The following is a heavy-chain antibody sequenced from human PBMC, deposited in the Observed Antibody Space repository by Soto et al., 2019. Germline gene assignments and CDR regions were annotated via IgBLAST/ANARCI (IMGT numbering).Heavy chain of an antibody. V-gene: IGHV4-31*03. CDR3: AKSSMRAIFSYLDF. CDR1: GGSISSRGYY. D-gene: IGHD1-26*01. CDR2: IYYSGST. J-gene: IGHJ6*03. Sequence: SETLSLPCTVSGGSISSRGYYWSWNRQHPGKGLEWIGYIYYSGSTYYNPSLKSRVTISVDTSKNQFSLKLSSVTAADTAVYYCAKSSMRAIFSYLDFWGKGTTVTVSS.